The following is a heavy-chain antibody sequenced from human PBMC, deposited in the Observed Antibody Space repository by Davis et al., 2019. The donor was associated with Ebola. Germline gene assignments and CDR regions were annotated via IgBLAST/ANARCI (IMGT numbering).Heavy chain of an antibody. Sequence: AASVKVSCKASGYTFTSFGVHWVRQAPGQGLEWMGRINPNSGGTNYAQKFQGRVTMTRDTSISTAYMELSRLRSDDTAVYYCARGNRITIFGVVIAPFNYWGQGTLVTVSS. V-gene: IGHV1-2*06. CDR2: INPNSGGT. D-gene: IGHD3-3*01. CDR3: ARGNRITIFGVVIAPFNY. J-gene: IGHJ4*02. CDR1: GYTFTSFG.